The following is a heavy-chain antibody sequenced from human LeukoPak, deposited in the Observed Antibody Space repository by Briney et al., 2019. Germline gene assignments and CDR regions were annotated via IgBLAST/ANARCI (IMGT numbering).Heavy chain of an antibody. CDR2: ISWNSGNI. J-gene: IGHJ5*02. CDR1: GFTFDDYA. V-gene: IGHV3-9*01. D-gene: IGHD1-26*01. CDR3: ARESRTGSWFDP. Sequence: GGSLRLSCAASGFTFDDYAMHWVRQAPGKGLEWVSGISWNSGNIGYADSVKGRFTISRDNAKNTLYLQMNSLRAEDTAVYYCARESRTGSWFDPWGQGTLVTVSS.